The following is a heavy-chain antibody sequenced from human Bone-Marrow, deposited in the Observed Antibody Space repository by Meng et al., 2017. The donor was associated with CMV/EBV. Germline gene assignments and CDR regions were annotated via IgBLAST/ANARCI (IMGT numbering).Heavy chain of an antibody. D-gene: IGHD3-3*01. CDR2: ISSSSTI. J-gene: IGHJ6*02. Sequence: GGSLRLSCAASGFTFSSYAMSWVRQAPGKGLEWVSYISSSSTIYYADSVKGRFTISRDNAKNSLYLQMNSLRAEDTAVYYCARGGWDYDFWSGYHGGMDVWGQGTTVTVSS. V-gene: IGHV3-48*04. CDR3: ARGGWDYDFWSGYHGGMDV. CDR1: GFTFSSYA.